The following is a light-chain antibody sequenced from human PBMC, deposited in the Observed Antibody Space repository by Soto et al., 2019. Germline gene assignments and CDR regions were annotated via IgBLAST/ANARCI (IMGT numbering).Light chain of an antibody. Sequence: QSVLTQPSSVSGSPGQSITISCTGTSSDVGGYNYVSCYQHHPGKATKLLIYDVSNRPSGISNRFSGSKSDNTASLTISGLQPEDESEYYCSSYTTSNTRQIVFGTGTKVTVL. CDR1: SSDVGGYNY. CDR2: DVS. J-gene: IGLJ1*01. V-gene: IGLV2-14*03. CDR3: SSYTTSNTRQIV.